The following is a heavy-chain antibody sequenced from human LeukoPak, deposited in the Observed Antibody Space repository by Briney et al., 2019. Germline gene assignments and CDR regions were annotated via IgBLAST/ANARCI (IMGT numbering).Heavy chain of an antibody. Sequence: SETLSLTCTVSGGSISSSSYYWGWIRQPPGKGLEWIGSIYYSGSTYYNPSPKSRVTISVDTSKNQFSLKLSSVTAADTAVYYCASREIRAYYFDYWGQGTLVTVSS. CDR2: IYYSGST. D-gene: IGHD5-24*01. CDR1: GGSISSSSYY. CDR3: ASREIRAYYFDY. V-gene: IGHV4-39*01. J-gene: IGHJ4*02.